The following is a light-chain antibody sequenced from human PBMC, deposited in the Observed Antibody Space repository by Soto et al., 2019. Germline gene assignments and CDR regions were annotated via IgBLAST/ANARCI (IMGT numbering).Light chain of an antibody. CDR1: SSDVGGYNY. J-gene: IGLJ3*02. Sequence: QSALTQPASVSGSPGQSITISCTGTSSDVGGYNYVSWYQQHPGKAPKLMIYEVSNRPSGVSNRFSGSKSGNTASLTISGLHAEDESDYYCSSFTSINTWVFSGGTKLTVL. CDR3: SSFTSINTWV. V-gene: IGLV2-14*01. CDR2: EVS.